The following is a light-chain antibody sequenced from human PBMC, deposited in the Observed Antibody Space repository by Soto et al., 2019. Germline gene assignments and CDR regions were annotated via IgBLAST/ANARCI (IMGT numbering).Light chain of an antibody. Sequence: DIVMTQSPLSLPVTPGEPASISCRSSQSLLHSNGYYYLDWYLQKPGQSPQLLIYLVSNRASGVPDRFSGSGSGTDFTLTISSLQPEDFANYYCQHSYSTPPRFGQGP. CDR3: QHSYSTPPR. J-gene: IGKJ1*01. CDR2: LVS. V-gene: IGKV2-28*01. CDR1: QSLLHSNGYYY.